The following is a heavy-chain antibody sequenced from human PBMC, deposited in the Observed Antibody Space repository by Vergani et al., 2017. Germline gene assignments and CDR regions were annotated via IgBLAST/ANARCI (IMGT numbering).Heavy chain of an antibody. J-gene: IGHJ3*02. Sequence: EVQLLESGGDLVQPGGSLRLSCAASGFTFIMHAMSWVRQAPGNGLEWVSTLSASDRRTHYADSVKGRFTISRDNSKKTLFLHMNSLRPEDTAVYYCAKVGRSEVAGTFGAFSIWGQGTMVTVSS. CDR2: LSASDRRT. V-gene: IGHV3-23*01. D-gene: IGHD6-19*01. CDR3: AKVGRSEVAGTFGAFSI. CDR1: GFTFIMHA.